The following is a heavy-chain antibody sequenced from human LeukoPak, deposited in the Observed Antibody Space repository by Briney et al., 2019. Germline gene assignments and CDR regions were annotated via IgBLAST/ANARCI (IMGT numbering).Heavy chain of an antibody. CDR1: GFTFSSYA. CDR3: AGRSARYFDS. V-gene: IGHV3-23*01. CDR2: ISSGGRTV. D-gene: IGHD1-26*01. J-gene: IGHJ4*02. Sequence: PGGSLRLSCAASGFTFSSYAMSWVRQAPGKGLEWVSAISSGGRTVFYADSVKGRFTISRDNSKNTLYLQMNSLTVEDTAVYYCAGRSARYFDSWGQGTPVTVSS.